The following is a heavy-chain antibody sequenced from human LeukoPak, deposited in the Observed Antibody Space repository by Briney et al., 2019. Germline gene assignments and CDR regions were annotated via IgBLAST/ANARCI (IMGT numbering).Heavy chain of an antibody. Sequence: ASVKVSCKASGYTFTSYYMHWVRQAPGQGLEWMGIINPSGGSTSYAQKFQGRVTMTRDMSTSTVYMELSSLRSDDTAVYYCARDGAIVGATDDAFDIWGQGTMVTVSS. CDR2: INPSGGST. V-gene: IGHV1-46*01. CDR1: GYTFTSYY. CDR3: ARDGAIVGATDDAFDI. D-gene: IGHD1-26*01. J-gene: IGHJ3*02.